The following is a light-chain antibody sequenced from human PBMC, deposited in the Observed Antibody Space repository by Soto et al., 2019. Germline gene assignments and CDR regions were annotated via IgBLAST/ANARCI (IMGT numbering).Light chain of an antibody. V-gene: IGLV2-14*01. CDR2: DVS. CDR3: CSYTRSGTLS. CDR1: SSDIGDYNY. J-gene: IGLJ1*01. Sequence: QSVLTQPASGSGFPGQSITISCVGTSSDIGDYNYVSWYQQHPGKVPKVIIYDVSNRPSGVSYRFSATKSGNTASLTISGLQAEDEADYYCCSYTRSGTLSFGTGTKVTVL.